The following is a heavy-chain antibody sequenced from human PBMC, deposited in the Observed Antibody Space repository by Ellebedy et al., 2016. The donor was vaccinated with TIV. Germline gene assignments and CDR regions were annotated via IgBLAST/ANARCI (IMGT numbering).Heavy chain of an antibody. CDR1: GFTFSSYD. Sequence: GESLKISCAASGFTFSSYDMHWVRQATGKGLEWVSAIGTAGDTYYPGSVKGRFTISRDNSKNTLYLQMSSLRAEDTAVYYCVKWGYSYGFGDYWGQGTLVTVSS. CDR2: IGTAGDT. CDR3: VKWGYSYGFGDY. J-gene: IGHJ4*02. D-gene: IGHD5-18*01. V-gene: IGHV3-13*01.